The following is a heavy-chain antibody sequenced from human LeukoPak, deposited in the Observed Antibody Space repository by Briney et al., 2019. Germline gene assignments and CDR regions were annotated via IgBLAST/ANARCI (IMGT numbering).Heavy chain of an antibody. V-gene: IGHV3-21*04. D-gene: IGHD3-10*01. CDR2: ITSSSTYM. Sequence: GGSLRLSCAASGFTFNSYNMNWVRQAPGKGLEWVSSITSSSTYMYYADSVKGRFTISRDDPHNTLYLQMNSLRAEDTAVYFCARGGVDYYGSGTYYLMYYFDYWGQGALVTVSS. CDR3: ARGGVDYYGSGTYYLMYYFDY. J-gene: IGHJ4*02. CDR1: GFTFNSYN.